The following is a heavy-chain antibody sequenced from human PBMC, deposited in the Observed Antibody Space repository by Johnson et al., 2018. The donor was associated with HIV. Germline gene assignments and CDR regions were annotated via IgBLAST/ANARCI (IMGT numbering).Heavy chain of an antibody. CDR1: GFTFSSYA. CDR3: ARRYCSGGRCLNPKDAFDI. Sequence: QMLLVESGGGVVQPGRSLRLSCAASGFTFSSYAMHWVRQAPGKGLEWVAVISYDGSNKYYADSVKGRFTISRDNSKNTLYLQMNSLRADDTAVYYCARRYCSGGRCLNPKDAFDIWGQGTMVTVSS. CDR2: ISYDGSNK. V-gene: IGHV3-30*04. D-gene: IGHD2-15*01. J-gene: IGHJ3*02.